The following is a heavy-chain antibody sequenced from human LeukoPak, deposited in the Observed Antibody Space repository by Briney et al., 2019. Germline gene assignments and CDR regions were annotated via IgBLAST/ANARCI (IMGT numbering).Heavy chain of an antibody. CDR3: ARENDVNYYDSSGYDY. CDR2: ISYDGSNK. J-gene: IGHJ4*02. V-gene: IGHV3-30-3*01. Sequence: GGSLRLSCAASGFTFSSYAMSWVRQAPGKGLKWVAVISYDGSNKYYADSVKGRFTISRDNSKNTLYLQMNSLRAEDTAVYYCARENDVNYYDSSGYDYWGQGTLVTVSS. D-gene: IGHD3-22*01. CDR1: GFTFSSYA.